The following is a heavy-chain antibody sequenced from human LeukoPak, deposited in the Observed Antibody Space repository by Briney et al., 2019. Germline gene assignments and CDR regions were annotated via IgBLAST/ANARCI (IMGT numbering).Heavy chain of an antibody. CDR1: GFTSSDYY. CDR2: ISSSGGTT. CDR3: ARSNYYTVDV. Sequence: GGSLRLSCAASGFTSSDYYMTWIRQPPGKGPEWISYISSSGGTTTYVDSVKGRFTISRDNAKNSLYLQMNSLRADDTAVYYCARSNYYTVDVWGQGAAVTVSS. J-gene: IGHJ6*02. V-gene: IGHV3-11*01.